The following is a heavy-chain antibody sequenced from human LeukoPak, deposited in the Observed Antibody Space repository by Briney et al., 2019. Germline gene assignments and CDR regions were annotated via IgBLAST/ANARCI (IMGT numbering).Heavy chain of an antibody. V-gene: IGHV4-38-2*02. Sequence: SETLSLTRTVSVYALSSGYYWEWIRHTPGKGLEWIGSIYHSGKTYYNPSLKSRVTISIDTSKNQFSLKLSSVTAADTAVYYCARDRISVADPPNWFDPWGQGTLVTVSS. J-gene: IGHJ5*02. CDR3: ARDRISVADPPNWFDP. D-gene: IGHD6-19*01. CDR1: VYALSSGYY. CDR2: IYHSGKT.